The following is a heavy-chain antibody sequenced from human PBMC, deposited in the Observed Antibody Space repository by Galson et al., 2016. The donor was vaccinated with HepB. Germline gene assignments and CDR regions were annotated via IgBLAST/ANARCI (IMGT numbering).Heavy chain of an antibody. D-gene: IGHD3-10*01. V-gene: IGHV1-18*01. CDR2: ITVYNGNT. CDR3: AREGWSGESTHFDC. Sequence: SVKVSCKASGYTFTNYAITWVRQAPGQGLEWMGWITVYNGNTNYAQKLQGRVTMTTDTSTSTAYLGLMSLRSDDTAVYYCAREGWSGESTHFDCWGQGTLVTVSS. J-gene: IGHJ4*02. CDR1: GYTFTNYA.